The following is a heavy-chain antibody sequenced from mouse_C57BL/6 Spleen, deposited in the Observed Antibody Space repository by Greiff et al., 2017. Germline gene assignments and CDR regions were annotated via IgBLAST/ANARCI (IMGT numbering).Heavy chain of an antibody. CDR1: GFNIKDYY. CDR2: IDPEDGET. Sequence: SGAELVKPGASVKLSCTASGFNIKDYYMHWVKQRTEQGLEWIGRIDPEDGETKYAPQFQGKAPITADTSSNTAYLQLSGLTTEDTAVYYCARDYYGSSYNYAMDYWGQGTSVTVSS. CDR3: ARDYYGSSYNYAMDY. J-gene: IGHJ4*01. D-gene: IGHD1-1*01. V-gene: IGHV14-2*01.